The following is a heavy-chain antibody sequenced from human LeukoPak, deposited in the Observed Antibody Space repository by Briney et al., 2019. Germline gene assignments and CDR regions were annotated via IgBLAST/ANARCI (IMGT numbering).Heavy chain of an antibody. CDR3: ARDGRPSY. CDR1: GFTFSNSW. J-gene: IGHJ4*02. V-gene: IGHV3-7*05. Sequence: GGSLRLSCAASGFTFSNSWMSWVRQAPGKGLEWVASTKQDGSEKYYVDSVKGRFTISRDNAKNSLYLQMNSLRGEDTAVYYCARDGRPSYWGQGTLVTVSS. CDR2: TKQDGSEK.